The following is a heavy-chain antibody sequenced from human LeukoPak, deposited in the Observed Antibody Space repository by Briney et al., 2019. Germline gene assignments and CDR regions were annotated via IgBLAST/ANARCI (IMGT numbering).Heavy chain of an antibody. CDR3: AGIWQWPMGDAFDI. V-gene: IGHV4-39*01. D-gene: IGHD6-19*01. Sequence: SETLSLTCTVSGGSISSSSYYWGWIRQPPGKGLEWIGSIYYSGSTYYNPSLKSRVTISVDTSKNQFSLKLSSVTAADTAVYYCAGIWQWPMGDAFDIWGQGTMVTVSS. J-gene: IGHJ3*02. CDR1: GGSISSSSYY. CDR2: IYYSGST.